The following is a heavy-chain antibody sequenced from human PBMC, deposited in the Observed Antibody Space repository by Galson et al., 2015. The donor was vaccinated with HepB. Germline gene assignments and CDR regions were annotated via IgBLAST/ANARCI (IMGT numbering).Heavy chain of an antibody. J-gene: IGHJ4*02. D-gene: IGHD4-17*01. CDR1: GFTFSSYG. CDR3: ASNDYGDYVWGGGLDY. V-gene: IGHV3-30*03. CDR2: ISYDGSNK. Sequence: SLRLSCAASGFTFSSYGMHWVRQAPGKGLEWVAVISYDGSNKYYADSVKGRFTISRDNSKNTLYLQMNSLRAEDTAVYYCASNDYGDYVWGGGLDYWGQGTLVTVSS.